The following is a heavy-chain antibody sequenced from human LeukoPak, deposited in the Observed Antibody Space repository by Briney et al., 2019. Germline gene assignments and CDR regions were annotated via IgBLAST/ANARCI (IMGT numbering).Heavy chain of an antibody. Sequence: SETLSLTCAVYGGSVSGYYWSWIRQPPGKGLEWIGEINHSGSTYYNPSLKSRVTMSVDTSKNQFSLKLSSVTAADTAVYYCARVGAITMIVVVTYDAFDIWGQGTMVTVSS. J-gene: IGHJ3*02. V-gene: IGHV4-34*01. CDR3: ARVGAITMIVVVTYDAFDI. CDR1: GGSVSGYY. D-gene: IGHD3-22*01. CDR2: INHSGST.